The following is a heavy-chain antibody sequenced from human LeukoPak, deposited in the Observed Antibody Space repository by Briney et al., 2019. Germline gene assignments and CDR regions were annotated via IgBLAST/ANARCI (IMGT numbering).Heavy chain of an antibody. CDR2: IYYAGST. V-gene: IGHV4-59*01. Sequence: PSETLSLTCGVSGGSISSYYWAWIRQAPGKGLEWIGYIYYAGSTNYNPSLKSRVTMSVDMSRNQFSLRMTSVTAADTAVYYCARDQWLVLGDRYYYYYMDVWGKGTTVTVSS. D-gene: IGHD6-19*01. CDR3: ARDQWLVLGDRYYYYYMDV. J-gene: IGHJ6*03. CDR1: GGSISSYY.